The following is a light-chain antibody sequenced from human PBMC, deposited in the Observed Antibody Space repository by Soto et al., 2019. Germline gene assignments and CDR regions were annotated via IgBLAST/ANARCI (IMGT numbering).Light chain of an antibody. V-gene: IGKV3-20*01. J-gene: IGKJ2*01. CDR2: GAS. CDR3: QQYVDSPYT. Sequence: EIVLTQSPDTLSLSPGESATLSCRASQSLSRNYLAWFQHKPGQAPRLLIYGASSRATGIPDRFSGSGSGTDFTLTISRLEPEDFAVFFCQQYVDSPYTFGQGTKLEVK. CDR1: QSLSRNY.